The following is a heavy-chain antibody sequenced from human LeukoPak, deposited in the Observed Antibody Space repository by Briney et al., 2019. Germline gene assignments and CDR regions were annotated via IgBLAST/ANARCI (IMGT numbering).Heavy chain of an antibody. D-gene: IGHD2-2*01. V-gene: IGHV3-21*01. CDR1: GFTFSSYS. J-gene: IGHJ4*02. Sequence: GGSLRLSCAASGFTFSSYSMTWVRQAPGKGLEWVSSISSSSSYIYYADSVKGRFTIYRDNAKNSLYLQVNSLRAEDTAVYYCARLLRYQLLSEERDYWGQGTLVTVSS. CDR3: ARLLRYQLLSEERDY. CDR2: ISSSSSYI.